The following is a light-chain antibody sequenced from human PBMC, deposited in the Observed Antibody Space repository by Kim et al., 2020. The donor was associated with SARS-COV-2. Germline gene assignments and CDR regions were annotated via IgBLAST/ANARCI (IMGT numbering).Light chain of an antibody. Sequence: QSITISCTGSTADIGASNFVSWYQQHPGKAPQLVIYDVSNRPSGVSNRFSGSRSGSTASLTISGLQAEDEADYYCSSYTSSNTVLFGGGTKVTVL. CDR3: SSYTSSNTVL. CDR1: TADIGASNF. J-gene: IGLJ2*01. V-gene: IGLV2-14*03. CDR2: DVS.